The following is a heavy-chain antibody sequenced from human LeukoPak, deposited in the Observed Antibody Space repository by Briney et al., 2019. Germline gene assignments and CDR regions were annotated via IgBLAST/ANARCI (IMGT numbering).Heavy chain of an antibody. CDR3: ARGPRNSYQLPPYYYYYGMDV. CDR2: ISGRGGIT. CDR1: GIPSRSYA. Sequence: PGGPLRLSCAPSGIPSRSYAMSWVGQPPGKGREWVSAISGRGGITSNADSVKGESTISRDITKNTLYLQINSLRAEDAAVYYCARGPRNSYQLPPYYYYYGMDVWGKGTTVTVSS. J-gene: IGHJ6*04. D-gene: IGHD2-2*01. V-gene: IGHV3-23*01.